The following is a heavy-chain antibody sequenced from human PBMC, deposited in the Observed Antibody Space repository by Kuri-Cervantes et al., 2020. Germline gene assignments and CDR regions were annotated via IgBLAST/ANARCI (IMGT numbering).Heavy chain of an antibody. D-gene: IGHD3-22*01. CDR1: GFTFSSYW. V-gene: IGHV3-7*03. CDR3: ARVGYYDSSGENWFDP. J-gene: IGHJ5*02. CDR2: IKQDGSEK. Sequence: GESLKISCAASGFTFSSYWMSWVRQAPGKGLEWVANIKQDGSEKYYVDSVKGRFTISRDNAKNSLYLQMNSLRAEDTAVYYCARVGYYDSSGENWFDPWGQGTLVTVSS.